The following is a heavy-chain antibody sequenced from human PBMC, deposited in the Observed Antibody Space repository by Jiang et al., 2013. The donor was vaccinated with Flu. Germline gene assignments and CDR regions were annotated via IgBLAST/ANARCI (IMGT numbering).Heavy chain of an antibody. CDR3: HTFGGGIVDK. V-gene: IGHV3-30-3*01. Sequence: LSCAASGFNVSAFPMHWVRQAPGKGLEWVAVSSIGDKKSYADSVKGRFTISRDNSKNTVSLQMNRLRPEDTAVYYCHTFGGGIVDKWGQGTLVIVSS. J-gene: IGHJ4*02. D-gene: IGHD3-10*01. CDR1: GFNVSAFP. CDR2: SSIGDKK.